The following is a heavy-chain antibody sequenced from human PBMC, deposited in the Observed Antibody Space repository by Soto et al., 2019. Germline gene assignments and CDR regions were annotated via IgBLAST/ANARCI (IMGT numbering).Heavy chain of an antibody. CDR2: ISGSGGST. V-gene: IGHV3-23*01. J-gene: IGHJ6*03. CDR1: AFTFSNYA. CDR3: AKHPGGVAETYYYYMDV. Sequence: GGSLRLSCAASAFTFSNYAMSWVRQAPGKGLEWVSGISGSGGSTYHADSVKGRFTISRDNSKNTLYLQMNSLRAEDTAVYYCAKHPGGVAETYYYYMDVWGKGTTVTVSS. D-gene: IGHD3-16*01.